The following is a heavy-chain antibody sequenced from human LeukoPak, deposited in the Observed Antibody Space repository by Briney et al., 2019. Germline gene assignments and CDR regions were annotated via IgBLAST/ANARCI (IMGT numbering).Heavy chain of an antibody. CDR3: ARDDPVTGTYGNWFDP. CDR1: GYTFTSYG. CDR2: ISAYNGNT. V-gene: IGHV1-18*01. D-gene: IGHD1-20*01. Sequence: ASVTVSCKASGYTFTSYGISWVRQAPGQGLEWMGWISAYNGNTNYAQKLQGRVTMTTDTSTSTAYMELRSLRSDDTAVYYCARDDPVTGTYGNWFDPWGQGTLVTVSS. J-gene: IGHJ5*02.